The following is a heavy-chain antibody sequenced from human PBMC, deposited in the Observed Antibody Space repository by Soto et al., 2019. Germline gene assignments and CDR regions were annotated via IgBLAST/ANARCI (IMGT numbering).Heavy chain of an antibody. CDR1: GGSISSGGYY. Sequence: QVPLQESGPGLVKPSQTLSLTCTVSGGSISSGGYYWSWIRQHPGKGLEWIGYIYYSGSTYYNPSLKSRVTISVDTSKNQFSLKLSSVTAADTAVYYCARVGTIAARRSFYYYYGMDVWGQGTTVTVSS. CDR2: IYYSGST. J-gene: IGHJ6*02. CDR3: ARVGTIAARRSFYYYYGMDV. D-gene: IGHD6-6*01. V-gene: IGHV4-31*03.